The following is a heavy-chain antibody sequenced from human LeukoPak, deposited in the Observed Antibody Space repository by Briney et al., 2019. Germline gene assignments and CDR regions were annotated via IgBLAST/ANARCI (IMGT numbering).Heavy chain of an antibody. CDR1: GFIFSNYV. CDR2: IWHDGSEK. Sequence: PGTSLSLSCAASGFIFSNYVMHWVRQAPAKGLEWVAVIWHDGSEKYYGDSVKGRFSISRDNSKNTLYLQMNSLRAEDTAVYFCVKESDAFDIWGQGTMVTVSS. V-gene: IGHV3-33*06. CDR3: VKESDAFDI. J-gene: IGHJ3*02.